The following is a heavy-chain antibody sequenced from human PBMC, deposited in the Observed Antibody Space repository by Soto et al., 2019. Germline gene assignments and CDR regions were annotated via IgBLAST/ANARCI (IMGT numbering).Heavy chain of an antibody. V-gene: IGHV3-7*05. CDR3: ARDMRSNARNFDY. D-gene: IGHD1-26*01. Sequence: EVQLVESGGGLVQPGGSLRLSCAASGFTFSSYWISWLRQAPVKGLEWVANIKHDGREQYYVDSVKGRFSISRDNAKNSLYLQMNSLRAEDTAVYYCARDMRSNARNFDYWGQGTLVTVS. CDR2: IKHDGREQ. J-gene: IGHJ4*02. CDR1: GFTFSSYW.